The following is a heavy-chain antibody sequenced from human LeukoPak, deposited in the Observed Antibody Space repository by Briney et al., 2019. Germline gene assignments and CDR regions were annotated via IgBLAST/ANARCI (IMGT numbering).Heavy chain of an antibody. CDR1: GYTFTTLD. Sequence: ASVKVSCKASGYTFTTLDINWVRQATGQGLEWMGWMNPNSGNTGYAQKFQGRVTITRNTSISTAYMELSSLRSEDTAVYYCARGAGVYYYMDVWGKGTTVTVSS. J-gene: IGHJ6*03. CDR3: ARGAGVYYYMDV. CDR2: MNPNSGNT. D-gene: IGHD3-10*01. V-gene: IGHV1-8*03.